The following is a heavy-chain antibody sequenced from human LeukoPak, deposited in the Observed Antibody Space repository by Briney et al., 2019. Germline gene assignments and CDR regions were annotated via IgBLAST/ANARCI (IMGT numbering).Heavy chain of an antibody. CDR1: GGSISSGGYS. CDR3: ASRATRDYGGNPFDY. CDR2: IYHSGST. J-gene: IGHJ4*02. V-gene: IGHV4-30-2*01. Sequence: SETLSLTCAVSGGSISSGGYSWSWIWQPPGKGLEWIGYIYHSGSTYYNPSLKSRVTISVDRSKNQFSLKLSSVTAADTAVYYCASRATRDYGGNPFDYWGQGTLVTVSS. D-gene: IGHD4-23*01.